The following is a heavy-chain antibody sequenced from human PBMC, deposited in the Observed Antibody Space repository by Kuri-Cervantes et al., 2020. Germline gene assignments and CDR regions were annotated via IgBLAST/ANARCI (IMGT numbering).Heavy chain of an antibody. J-gene: IGHJ4*02. CDR3: TRNWGRDF. CDR1: GFTFSTYD. Sequence: GESLKISCTASGFTFSTYDMSWVRQAPGKGLEWVSGIINTGDITYYGDSVKGRFTISRDNAKNVLYLQMNSLRVEDAALYYCTRNWGRDFWGQGTLVTVSS. D-gene: IGHD7-27*01. V-gene: IGHV3-23*01. CDR2: IINTGDIT.